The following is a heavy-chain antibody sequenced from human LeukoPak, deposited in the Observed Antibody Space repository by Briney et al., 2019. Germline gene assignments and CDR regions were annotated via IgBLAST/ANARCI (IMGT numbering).Heavy chain of an antibody. CDR1: EFTYSSYS. Sequence: GGSLRLSCAGSEFTYSSYSMNWVRQAPGKGLEWVSSISGSSSDIYYADSVKGRFTISRDNAQNSLHLQMKSLRAEDTAVYYCARRGYHDYSGFDYWGQGTLVTVSS. J-gene: IGHJ4*02. CDR3: ARRGYHDYSGFDY. CDR2: ISGSSSDI. V-gene: IGHV3-21*01. D-gene: IGHD1-26*01.